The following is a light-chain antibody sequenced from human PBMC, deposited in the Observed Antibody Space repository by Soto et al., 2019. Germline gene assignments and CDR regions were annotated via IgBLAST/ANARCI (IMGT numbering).Light chain of an antibody. CDR3: QAWDTTTYV. CDR2: QDD. CDR1: KLEKKF. Sequence: ELTQPPSVSVSPGQTATITCSGDKLEKKFVCWYQQRPGQSPVLVIYQDDKRPPGIPERFSGSNSGNTATLTIGGTQAVDEAAYYCQAWDTTTYVFGPGTKVTVL. J-gene: IGLJ1*01. V-gene: IGLV3-1*01.